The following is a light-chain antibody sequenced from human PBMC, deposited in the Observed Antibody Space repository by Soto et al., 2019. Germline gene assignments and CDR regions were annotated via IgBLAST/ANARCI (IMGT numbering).Light chain of an antibody. CDR3: QAWDTTTYV. CDR2: QDD. CDR1: KLEKKF. Sequence: ELTQPPSVSVSPGQTATITCSGDKLEKKFVCWYQQRPGQSPVLVIYQDDKRPPGIPERFSGSNSGNTATLTIGGTQAVDEAAYYCQAWDTTTYVFGPGTKVTVL. J-gene: IGLJ1*01. V-gene: IGLV3-1*01.